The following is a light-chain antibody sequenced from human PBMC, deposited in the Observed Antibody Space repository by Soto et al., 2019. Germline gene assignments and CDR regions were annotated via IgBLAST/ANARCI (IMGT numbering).Light chain of an antibody. J-gene: IGLJ1*01. CDR2: EGI. V-gene: IGLV2-23*01. CDR1: SSDVGTYNL. Sequence: QSVLTQPASVSGSPGQSITISCTGTSSDVGTYNLVSWYQHHPDRAPKLIIYEGIKRPSGVSNRFSGSKSGNTASLTISGLQTEDEADYSCSSYAGSSTYVFGTGTKLTVL. CDR3: SSYAGSSTYV.